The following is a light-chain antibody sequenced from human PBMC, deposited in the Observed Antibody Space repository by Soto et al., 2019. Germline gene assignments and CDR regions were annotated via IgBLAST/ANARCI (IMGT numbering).Light chain of an antibody. Sequence: EGVLTQSPATLSLSPGERATLSCRTSQSISTYLAWYQQNPGQAPRLLIYDASRRATGIPARFSGSGSGTDFTLTISSLEPEDFAVYYCQQRSKWPPPFGGGTKVEI. V-gene: IGKV3-11*01. CDR1: QSISTY. CDR2: DAS. CDR3: QQRSKWPPP. J-gene: IGKJ4*01.